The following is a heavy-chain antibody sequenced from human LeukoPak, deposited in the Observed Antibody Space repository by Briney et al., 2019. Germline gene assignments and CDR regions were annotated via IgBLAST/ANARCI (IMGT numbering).Heavy chain of an antibody. CDR3: ARGTSGPTS. CDR2: INHSGST. J-gene: IGHJ5*02. CDR1: GGSFSGYY. D-gene: IGHD7-27*01. Sequence: SETLSLTCAVYGGSFSGYYWSWIRQPPGKGLEWIGEINHSGSTNYNPSLKSRVTISVDTSKNQFSLKLSSVTAADTAVYCCARGTSGPTSWGQGTLVTVSS. V-gene: IGHV4-34*01.